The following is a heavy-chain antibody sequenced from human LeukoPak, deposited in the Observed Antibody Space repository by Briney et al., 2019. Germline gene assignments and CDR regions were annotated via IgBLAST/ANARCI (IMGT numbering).Heavy chain of an antibody. V-gene: IGHV3-21*01. CDR3: ARDSTTYYYDSSGPESAAAS. Sequence: PGGSLRLSCAASGFTFSSYSMNWVRQAPGKGLEWVSSISSSSSYIYYADSVKGRFTISKDNAKNSLYLQMNSLRAEDTAVYYCARDSTTYYYDSSGPESAAASWGQGTLVTVSS. CDR2: ISSSSSYI. J-gene: IGHJ4*02. CDR1: GFTFSSYS. D-gene: IGHD3-22*01.